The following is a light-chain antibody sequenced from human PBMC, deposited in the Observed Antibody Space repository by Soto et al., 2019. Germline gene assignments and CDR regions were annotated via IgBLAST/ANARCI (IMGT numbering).Light chain of an antibody. V-gene: IGLV2-23*01. CDR3: CSYAGSSTVV. CDR2: EGS. J-gene: IGLJ2*01. CDR1: SSDVGSYNL. Sequence: QSVLTQPASVSGSPGQSITISCTGTSSDVGSYNLVSWYQQYPGKAPKLMIHEGSKRPSGVSNRFSGSKSGNTASLTISGLQAEDEADYYCCSYAGSSTVVFGGGTQLTVL.